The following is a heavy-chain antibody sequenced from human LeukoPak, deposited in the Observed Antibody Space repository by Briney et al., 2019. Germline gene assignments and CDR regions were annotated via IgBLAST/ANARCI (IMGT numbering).Heavy chain of an antibody. Sequence: PGGSLRLSCAASGFTFSSYGMHWVRQAPGKGLERVAVIWYDGSNKYYADSVKGRFTISRDNSKNTLYLQMNSLRAEDTAVYYCARDDYSNYRGDAFDIWGQGTMVTVSS. D-gene: IGHD4-11*01. CDR1: GFTFSSYG. CDR2: IWYDGSNK. J-gene: IGHJ3*02. CDR3: ARDDYSNYRGDAFDI. V-gene: IGHV3-33*01.